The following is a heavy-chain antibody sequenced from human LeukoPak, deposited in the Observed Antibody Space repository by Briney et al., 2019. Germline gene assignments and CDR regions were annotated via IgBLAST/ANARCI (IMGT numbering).Heavy chain of an antibody. CDR3: ARTQSGSRTYYYYYMDV. CDR2: INHSGST. J-gene: IGHJ6*03. CDR1: GGSFSGYY. D-gene: IGHD3-10*01. V-gene: IGHV4-34*01. Sequence: PSETLSLTCAVYGGSFSGYYWSWIRQPPGKGLEWIGEINHSGSTNYNPSLKSRVTISVDTSKNQFSLKLNSVTAADTAVYYCARTQSGSRTYYYYYMDVWGKGTTVTVSS.